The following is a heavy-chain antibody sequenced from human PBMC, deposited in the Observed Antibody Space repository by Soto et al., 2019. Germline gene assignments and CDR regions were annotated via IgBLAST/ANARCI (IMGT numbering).Heavy chain of an antibody. J-gene: IGHJ4*02. Sequence: EVQLLESEGGSVQAGGSLRLSCAASGITISNYPMSWVRQAPGKGLDWVSGISGSGDRTYYADSAKGRFTISKDISKNSLSLQLDSLGVEDTAVYFCVKDDGGYPSTAPHWGQGTLVTVSS. D-gene: IGHD3-22*01. CDR2: ISGSGDRT. CDR1: GITISNYP. CDR3: VKDDGGYPSTAPH. V-gene: IGHV3-23*01.